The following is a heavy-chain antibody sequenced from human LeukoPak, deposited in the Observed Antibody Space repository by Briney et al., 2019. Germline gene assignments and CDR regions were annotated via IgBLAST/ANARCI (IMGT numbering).Heavy chain of an antibody. Sequence: SVKVSCKASGGTFSSYAISWVRQAPGQGFEWMGGIIPIFGAANYAQKFQGRVTITADESTSTAYMELSSLRSEDTAVYYCARLGYYGSGSYYEYDAFDIWGQGTMVTVSS. CDR3: ARLGYYGSGSYYEYDAFDI. D-gene: IGHD3-10*01. CDR2: IIPIFGAA. J-gene: IGHJ3*02. V-gene: IGHV1-69*13. CDR1: GGTFSSYA.